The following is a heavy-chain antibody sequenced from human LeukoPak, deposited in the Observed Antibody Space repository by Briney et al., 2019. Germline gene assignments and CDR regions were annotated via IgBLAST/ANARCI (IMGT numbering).Heavy chain of an antibody. V-gene: IGHV3-53*01. Sequence: GGSLRLSCAASGFTVSSNYMSWVRQAPGKGLEWVSVIYSGGGTYYADSVKGRFTISRDNSKNTLYLQMNSLRAEDTAVYYCARDVRPWLSGWYYWGQGTLVTVSS. J-gene: IGHJ4*02. CDR2: IYSGGGT. CDR3: ARDVRPWLSGWYY. D-gene: IGHD6-19*01. CDR1: GFTVSSNY.